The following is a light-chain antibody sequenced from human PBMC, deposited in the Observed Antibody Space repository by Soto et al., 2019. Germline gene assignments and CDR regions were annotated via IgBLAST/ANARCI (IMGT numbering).Light chain of an antibody. CDR3: QQRTNWPLT. CDR2: DAS. J-gene: IGKJ3*01. Sequence: EIVLTQSPATLSLSPGGRATLSCRASQSVSSYLAWYQQKPGQAPRLLIYDASNRATGIPARFSGSGSGTDFTLTISSLEPEDFAVYYCQQRTNWPLTFGPGTKVVS. CDR1: QSVSSY. V-gene: IGKV3-11*01.